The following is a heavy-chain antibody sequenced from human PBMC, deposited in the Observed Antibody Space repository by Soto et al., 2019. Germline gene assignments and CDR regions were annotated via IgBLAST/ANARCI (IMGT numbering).Heavy chain of an antibody. CDR3: AKDTRGGGYYPG. V-gene: IGHV3-23*01. J-gene: IGHJ4*02. Sequence: EVQLWESGGGLVQPGGSLRLSCAASGFTFSSYAMSWVRQAPGKGLEWVSAISGSGGSTYYADSVQGRFTISRDTSKNTLYLQMNSLRAEDTAVYSCAKDTRGGGYYPGWGQGTLVTVSS. D-gene: IGHD3-22*01. CDR2: ISGSGGST. CDR1: GFTFSSYA.